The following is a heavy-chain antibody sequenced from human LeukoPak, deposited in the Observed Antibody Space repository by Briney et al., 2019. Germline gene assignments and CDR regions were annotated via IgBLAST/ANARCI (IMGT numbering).Heavy chain of an antibody. CDR3: AKDGIRILYPHLFDP. D-gene: IGHD2-8*01. J-gene: IGHJ5*02. Sequence: PGGSLRLSCAASGFTFSSYGMHWVRQAPGKGLEWVAFIRYDGSNKYYADSVKGRLTISRDNSKNTLYLQMNSLRAEDTAVYYCAKDGIRILYPHLFDPWGQGTLVTVSS. CDR2: IRYDGSNK. CDR1: GFTFSSYG. V-gene: IGHV3-30*02.